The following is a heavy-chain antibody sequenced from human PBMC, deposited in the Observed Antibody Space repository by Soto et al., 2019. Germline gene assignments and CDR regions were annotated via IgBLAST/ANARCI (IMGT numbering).Heavy chain of an antibody. Sequence: SETLSLTCTVSGGSISSSSYYWGWIRQPPGKGLEWIGEINHTGSTNYNPSLKSRATISVDTSKNQFSLKLNSVTAADTAVYYCATQAPYSSSPYYYYYLDVWGKGTTVTVSS. D-gene: IGHD6-6*01. CDR2: INHTGST. CDR1: GGSISSSSYY. V-gene: IGHV4-39*07. J-gene: IGHJ6*03. CDR3: ATQAPYSSSPYYYYYLDV.